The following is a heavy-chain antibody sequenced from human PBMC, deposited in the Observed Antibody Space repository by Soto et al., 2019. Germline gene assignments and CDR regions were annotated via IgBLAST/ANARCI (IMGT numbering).Heavy chain of an antibody. V-gene: IGHV4-39*01. J-gene: IGHJ6*02. CDR1: GGSISSSSYY. CDR3: AINPEAMVTPDYYYGMDV. CDR2: IYYSGST. D-gene: IGHD5-18*01. Sequence: SETLSLTCTVSGGSISSSSYYWGWIRQPPGKGLEWIGSIYYSGSTYYNPSLKSRVTISVDTSKNQFSLKLSSVTAADTAVYYCAINPEAMVTPDYYYGMDVWGQGTTVTVSS.